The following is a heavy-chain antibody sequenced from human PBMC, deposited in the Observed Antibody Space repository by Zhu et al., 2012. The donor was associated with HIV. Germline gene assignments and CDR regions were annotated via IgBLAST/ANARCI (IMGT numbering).Heavy chain of an antibody. V-gene: IGHV3-23*01. CDR1: GFIFSNYA. CDR2: INRFGGST. D-gene: IGHD3-10*01. Sequence: EVQLLESGGTLVQPGGSLRLSCAASGFIFSNYAMNWVRQTPGKGLEWVSSINRFGGSTYYTDSVKGRFTISRDNSKNTVYLQMNSLRAEDTAVYFCAKDQLHSYRYGSDYTYFDQWGQGTLVTVSS. CDR3: AKDQLHSYRYGSDYTYFDQ. J-gene: IGHJ4*02.